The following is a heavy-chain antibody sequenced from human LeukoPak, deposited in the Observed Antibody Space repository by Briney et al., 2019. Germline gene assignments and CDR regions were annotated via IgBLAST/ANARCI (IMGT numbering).Heavy chain of an antibody. Sequence: GGSLRLSCGTSGFTFSRYGMHWVRQAPGKGLEWVSYISSSGSTIYYADSVKGRFTISRDNAKNSLYLQMNSLRAEDTAVYYCARSKWFGGHYYYYYMDVWGKGTTVTISS. CDR3: ARSKWFGGHYYYYYMDV. V-gene: IGHV3-48*03. CDR1: GFTFSRYG. J-gene: IGHJ6*03. D-gene: IGHD3-10*01. CDR2: ISSSGSTI.